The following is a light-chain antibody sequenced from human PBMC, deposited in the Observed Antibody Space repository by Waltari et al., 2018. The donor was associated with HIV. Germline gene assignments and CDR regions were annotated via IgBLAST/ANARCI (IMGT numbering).Light chain of an antibody. Sequence: NFMLAQPHSVSGSPGKTVTMSCTRSSGSIASNFVQWYLQRPDSSPTIVIYEDNQRPSVVPDRFSVSIDSASNSTSLTISGLKTEDEADYYCQSYDSSNQWVFGGGTKLTVL. CDR3: QSYDSSNQWV. J-gene: IGLJ3*02. CDR1: SGSIASNF. V-gene: IGLV6-57*01. CDR2: EDN.